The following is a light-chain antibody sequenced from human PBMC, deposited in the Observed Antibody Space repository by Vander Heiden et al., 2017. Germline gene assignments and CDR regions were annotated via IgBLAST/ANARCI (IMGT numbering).Light chain of an antibody. CDR1: QSITKY. Sequence: DIQMTQSPSSLSASVRDRVTITCRASQSITKYLNWYQQKPGKAPKLLIYAASNLQTGVPSRFSGSGSGTDFTLTISNLQPEDSATYFCQQSDSVPLTFGQGTKVAI. V-gene: IGKV1-39*01. CDR2: AAS. J-gene: IGKJ1*01. CDR3: QQSDSVPLT.